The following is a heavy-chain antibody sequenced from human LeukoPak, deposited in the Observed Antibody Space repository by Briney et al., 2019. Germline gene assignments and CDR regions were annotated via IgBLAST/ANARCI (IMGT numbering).Heavy chain of an antibody. J-gene: IGHJ6*02. CDR1: GFTFSNAW. V-gene: IGHV3-15*01. CDR2: IKSKTDGGTT. Sequence: GGSLRLSCAASGFTFSNAWMSWVRQAPGKGLEWDGRIKSKTDGGTTDYAAPVKGRFTISRDDSKNTLYLQMNSLKTEDTAVYYCTTDDYYYGMDVWGQGTTVTVSS. CDR3: TTDDYYYGMDV.